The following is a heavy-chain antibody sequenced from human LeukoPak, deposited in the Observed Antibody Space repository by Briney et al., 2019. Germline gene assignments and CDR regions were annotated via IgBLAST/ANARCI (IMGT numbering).Heavy chain of an antibody. CDR2: IYTSGST. D-gene: IGHD2-21*02. V-gene: IGHV4-4*09. CDR3: ARAPPSPVVVTAIV. Sequence: PSETLSLTCTVSGGSISSYYWSWIRQPPGKGLEWIGYIYTSGSTNYNPSLKSRVTISVDTSKNQFSLKLSSVTAADTAVYYCARAPPSPVVVTAIVWGQGTLVTVSS. CDR1: GGSISSYY. J-gene: IGHJ4*02.